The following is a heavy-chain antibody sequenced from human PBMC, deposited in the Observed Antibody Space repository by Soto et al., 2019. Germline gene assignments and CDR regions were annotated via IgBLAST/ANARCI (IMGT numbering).Heavy chain of an antibody. CDR1: GGSISSGGYS. CDR2: IYHSGST. V-gene: IGHV4-30-2*01. D-gene: IGHD3-9*01. CDR3: ARVRGTDILTGYYYFDY. J-gene: IGHJ4*02. Sequence: SETLSLTCAVSGGSISSGGYSWSWIRQPPGKGLEWIGYIYHSGSTYYNPSLKSRVTISVDRSKNQFSLKLSSVTAADTAVYYCARVRGTDILTGYYYFDYWGQGTLVTVSS.